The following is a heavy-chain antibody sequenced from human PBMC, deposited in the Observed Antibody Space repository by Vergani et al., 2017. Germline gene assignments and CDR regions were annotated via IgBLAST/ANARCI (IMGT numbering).Heavy chain of an antibody. D-gene: IGHD6-19*01. V-gene: IGHV4-34*01. Sequence: QVQLQQWGAGLLKPSETLSLTCAVYGGSFSGYYWSWIRQHPGKGLEWIGYIYYSGSTYYNPSLKSRVTISVDTSKNQFSLKLSSVTAADTAVYYCARALWGWQTNFDYWGQGTLVTVSS. CDR1: GGSFSGYY. J-gene: IGHJ4*02. CDR2: IYYSGST. CDR3: ARALWGWQTNFDY.